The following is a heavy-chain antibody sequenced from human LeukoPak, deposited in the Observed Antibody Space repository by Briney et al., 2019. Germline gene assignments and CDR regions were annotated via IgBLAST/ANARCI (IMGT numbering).Heavy chain of an antibody. CDR2: IYNSGNT. D-gene: IGHD5-24*01. CDR1: GGAISTDY. J-gene: IGHJ6*03. V-gene: IGHV4-59*01. Sequence: SETLSLTCTVSGGAISTDYWSWIRQPPGQGLEWIGYIYNSGNTKYSPSLKSRVTISVDTSKNQFSLRLNSLTAADTAVYYCARATMASYYYSLDVWGKGTTVTVSS. CDR3: ARATMASYYYSLDV.